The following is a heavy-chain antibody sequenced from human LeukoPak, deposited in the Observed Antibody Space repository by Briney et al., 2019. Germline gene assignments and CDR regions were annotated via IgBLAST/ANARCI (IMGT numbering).Heavy chain of an antibody. CDR3: ARDAYCGGDCYSLPDY. V-gene: IGHV4-59*12. CDR2: IYYSGST. D-gene: IGHD2-21*02. CDR1: GGSISSYY. Sequence: SETLSLTCTVSGGSISSYYWSWIRQPPGKGLEWIGYIYYSGSTYYNPSLKSRVTISVDTSKNQFSLKLSSVTAADTAVYYCARDAYCGGDCYSLPDYWGQGTLVTVSS. J-gene: IGHJ4*02.